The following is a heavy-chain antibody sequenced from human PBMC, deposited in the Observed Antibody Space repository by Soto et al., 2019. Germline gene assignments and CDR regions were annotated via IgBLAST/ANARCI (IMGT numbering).Heavy chain of an antibody. CDR3: ARVGYCSSTSCYEYGAFDI. CDR2: ISAYNGNT. J-gene: IGHJ3*02. V-gene: IGHV1-18*01. Sequence: GASVKVSCKASGYTITSYGMRWVRQAHGQGLEWMGWISAYNGNTNYAQKLQGRVTMTTDTSTSTAYMELRSLRSDDTAVYYCARVGYCSSTSCYEYGAFDIWGQGTMVTVSS. CDR1: GYTITSYG. D-gene: IGHD2-2*01.